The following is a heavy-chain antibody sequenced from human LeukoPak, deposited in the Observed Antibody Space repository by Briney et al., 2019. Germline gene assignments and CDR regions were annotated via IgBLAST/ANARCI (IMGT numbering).Heavy chain of an antibody. V-gene: IGHV3-30*02. CDR1: GFTFSSYG. D-gene: IGHD6-6*01. CDR2: IRDDGSNK. CDR3: AKDRQGPFDI. Sequence: GGSLRLSCAASGFTFSSYGMHWVRQAPGKGLEGVAFIRDDGSNKYYADSVKARFTISRDNSKKTMNPQMNSPRSQDTAVYYWAKDRQGPFDIWGQGTMVTVSS. J-gene: IGHJ3*02.